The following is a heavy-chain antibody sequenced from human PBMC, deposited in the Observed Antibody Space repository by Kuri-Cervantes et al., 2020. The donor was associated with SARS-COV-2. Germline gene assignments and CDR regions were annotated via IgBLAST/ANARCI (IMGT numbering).Heavy chain of an antibody. D-gene: IGHD2-21*02. CDR3: ASLCGGDCLSLFDY. CDR1: GYTFTSYA. J-gene: IGHJ4*02. CDR2: IYAGNGNT. Sequence: ASVKVSCKASGYTFTSYAMHWVRQAPGQRLEWMGWIYAGNGNTKYPQRFQGRVTITRDTSASTAYMELSSLRSEDTAVYYCASLCGGDCLSLFDYWGQGTLVTVSS. V-gene: IGHV1-3*01.